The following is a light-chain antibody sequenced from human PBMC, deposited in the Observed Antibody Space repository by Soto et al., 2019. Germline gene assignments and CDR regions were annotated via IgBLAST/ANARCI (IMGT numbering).Light chain of an antibody. J-gene: IGLJ2*01. CDR3: QTWGSNIRVA. CDR1: SGHINYA. Sequence: QLVLTQSPSASASLGASVKLTCTLSSGHINYAIAWHQQHPEKGPRYLMIVTTDGSHTKGDGIPGRFSGSGSGAERYLTISGLRSEDEADYYCQTWGSNIRVAFGGGTKLTVL. CDR2: VTTDGSH. V-gene: IGLV4-69*01.